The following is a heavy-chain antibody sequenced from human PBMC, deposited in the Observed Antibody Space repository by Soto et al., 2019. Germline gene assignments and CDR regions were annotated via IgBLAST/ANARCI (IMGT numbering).Heavy chain of an antibody. CDR3: ARRYGTGFDY. CDR2: IYYDANT. D-gene: IGHD4-17*01. J-gene: IGHJ4*02. V-gene: IGHV4-39*01. Sequence: AETLSLTCNVSGCSITSSSYYWGWIRQPPGKGLECIGNIYYDANTYYNPSLKSRVTISLDTSKNKCSLRLNSVTAADTAVYYCARRYGTGFDYWGQGTLVTVSS. CDR1: GCSITSSSYY.